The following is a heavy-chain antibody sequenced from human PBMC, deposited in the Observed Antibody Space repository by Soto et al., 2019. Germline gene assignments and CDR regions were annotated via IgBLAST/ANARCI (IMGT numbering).Heavy chain of an antibody. CDR1: GGSISSSIYY. CDR3: ARISVASRYMDV. V-gene: IGHV4-39*01. Sequence: PLETLSLTCTVSGGSISSSIYYWGWIRQSPGKGLEWIGSFYYSGSTYYSPSLKSRVTISGDTSKKQISPRLSSVTATDTAVYYCARISVASRYMDVWGKGATVTVSS. D-gene: IGHD5-12*01. CDR2: FYYSGST. J-gene: IGHJ6*03.